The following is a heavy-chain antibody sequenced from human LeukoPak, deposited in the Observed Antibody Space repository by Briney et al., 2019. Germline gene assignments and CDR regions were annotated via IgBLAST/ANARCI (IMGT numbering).Heavy chain of an antibody. CDR2: ISGSGGST. J-gene: IGHJ4*02. Sequence: TGGSLRLSCAASRFTFSSYGMHWVRQAPGKGLEWVSAISGSGGSTYYADSVKGRFTISRDNSKNTLYLQMNSLRAEDTAVYYCAKELATDEPFDYWGQGTLVTVSS. V-gene: IGHV3-23*01. CDR1: RFTFSSYG. CDR3: AKELATDEPFDY. D-gene: IGHD5-12*01.